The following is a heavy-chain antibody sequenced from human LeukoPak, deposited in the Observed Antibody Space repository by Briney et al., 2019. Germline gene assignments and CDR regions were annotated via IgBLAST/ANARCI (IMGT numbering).Heavy chain of an antibody. CDR1: GFTFSRYS. J-gene: IGHJ5*02. Sequence: GGSLRLSCAASGFTFSRYSMNWVRQAPGKGPEWVSSISSSSSYIYYADSVKGRFTISRDNAKNSLYLQMNSLRAEDTAVYYCARDAITMVRGVISPWGQGTLVTVSS. V-gene: IGHV3-21*01. CDR3: ARDAITMVRGVISP. CDR2: ISSSSSYI. D-gene: IGHD3-10*01.